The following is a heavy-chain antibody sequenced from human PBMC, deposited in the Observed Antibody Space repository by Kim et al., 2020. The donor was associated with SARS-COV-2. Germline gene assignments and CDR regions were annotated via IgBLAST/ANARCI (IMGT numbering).Heavy chain of an antibody. CDR2: INHSGST. J-gene: IGHJ4*02. V-gene: IGHV4-34*01. Sequence: SETLSLTCAVYGGSFSNYYWSWIRQSPGKGLEWIGEINHSGSTNYNPSLKSRVTISVDTSKNQFSLKLSSVTAADTAVYYCARIEVVDFDYWGQGTLVTV. D-gene: IGHD2-21*01. CDR1: GGSFSNYY. CDR3: ARIEVVDFDY.